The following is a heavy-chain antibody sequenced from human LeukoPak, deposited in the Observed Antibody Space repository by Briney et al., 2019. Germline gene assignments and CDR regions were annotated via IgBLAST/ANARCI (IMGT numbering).Heavy chain of an antibody. J-gene: IGHJ3*01. CDR3: VRDQFYAFDV. Sequence: GGSLRLSCAASGLTFTSYTMNWVRQAPGKGLEWISYIRTSGGVVSYTDSVRGRFTISTDSAKNSLYLQMNSLRDDDTAVYYCVRDQFYAFDVWGQGTMVTVSS. CDR2: IRTSGGVV. V-gene: IGHV3-48*02. CDR1: GLTFTSYT.